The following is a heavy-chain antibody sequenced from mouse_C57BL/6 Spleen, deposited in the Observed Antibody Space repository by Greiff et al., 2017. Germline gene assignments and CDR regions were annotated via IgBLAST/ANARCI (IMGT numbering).Heavy chain of an antibody. V-gene: IGHV2-6-1*01. J-gene: IGHJ3*01. CDR2: IWSDGST. CDR3: ARHEGDSSGYVGWFAY. Sequence: VKLQESGPGLVAPSQSLSITCTVPGFSLTSYGVHWVRQPPGKGLEWLVVIWSDGSTTYNSALKSSLSISKDNAKSQVFLKMNSLQTDYTAMYYCARHEGDSSGYVGWFAYWGQGTLVTVSA. D-gene: IGHD3-2*02. CDR1: GFSLTSYG.